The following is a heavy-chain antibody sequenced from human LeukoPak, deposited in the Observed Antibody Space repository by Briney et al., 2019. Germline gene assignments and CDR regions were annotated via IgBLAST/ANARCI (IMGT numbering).Heavy chain of an antibody. J-gene: IGHJ6*02. CDR1: GAPISSYF. CDR3: ARDAPLAAAGTAYYYYAMDV. Sequence: PSETLSLTCTFSGAPISSYFWSWVRQPPGKGLEWIGYIIDSGNTNYNPSLKSRVTISVDISNNQISLRLSSMTAADTAVYYCARDAPLAAAGTAYYYYAMDVWGQGTTVTVSS. V-gene: IGHV4-59*12. D-gene: IGHD6-13*01. CDR2: IIDSGNT.